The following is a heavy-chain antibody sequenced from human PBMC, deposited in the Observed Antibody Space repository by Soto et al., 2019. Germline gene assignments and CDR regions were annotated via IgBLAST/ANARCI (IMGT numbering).Heavy chain of an antibody. CDR3: ARGGSGYDYFDY. D-gene: IGHD5-12*01. V-gene: IGHV3-48*01. Sequence: EVQLVESGGGLVQPGGSPRLSCAAFGFTFSSYAMNWVRQAPGKGLEWISYIGSRSTTIYYADSVKGRFTISRDNAKNSLYLQMNSLRAEDTAIYYCARGGSGYDYFDYWGQGTLVTVSS. CDR2: IGSRSTTI. CDR1: GFTFSSYA. J-gene: IGHJ4*02.